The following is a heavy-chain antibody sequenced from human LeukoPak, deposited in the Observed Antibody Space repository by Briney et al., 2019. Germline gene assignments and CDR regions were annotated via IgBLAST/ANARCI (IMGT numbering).Heavy chain of an antibody. CDR2: IHHSGST. J-gene: IGHJ5*02. CDR3: ANYGSGSYRFDP. Sequence: SETLSLTCTVSGGSISSGGYYWSWIRQHPGTGLEWIGYIHHSGSTHYNPSLKSRLIISLDTSKNQFSLKLNSVTAADTAVYYCANYGSGSYRFDPWGQGTLVTVSS. CDR1: GGSISSGGYY. D-gene: IGHD3-10*01. V-gene: IGHV4-31*03.